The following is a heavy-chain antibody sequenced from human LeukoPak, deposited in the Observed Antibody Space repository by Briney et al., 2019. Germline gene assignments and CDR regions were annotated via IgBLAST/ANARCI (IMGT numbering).Heavy chain of an antibody. CDR2: IYHSGST. D-gene: IGHD3-3*01. V-gene: IGHV4-38-2*02. CDR3: ATGWSGYYWTT. J-gene: IGHJ5*02. Sequence: SETLSLTCSVSGYPISSGYYWGWIRQPPGKGLEWIGSIYHSGSTYYNTSLKSRVTISVDTSKNQFSLKLNSVTAADTAVYYCATGWSGYYWTTWGQGTLVAVSS. CDR1: GYPISSGYY.